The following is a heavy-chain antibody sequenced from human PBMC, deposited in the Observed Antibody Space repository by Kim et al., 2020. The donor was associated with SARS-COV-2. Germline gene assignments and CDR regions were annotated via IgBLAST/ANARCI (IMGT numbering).Heavy chain of an antibody. V-gene: IGHV3-74*01. CDR1: GFTFISYW. Sequence: GVSLRLSCAASGFTFISYWMHWVRQAPGKGLVWVSRINSDGSSTSYADSVKGRFTISRDNAKNTLYLQMNSLRAEDTAVYYCAREYTYYYGSGSYYNHYYYGMDVWGQGTTVTVSS. CDR2: INSDGSST. CDR3: AREYTYYYGSGSYYNHYYYGMDV. D-gene: IGHD3-10*01. J-gene: IGHJ6*02.